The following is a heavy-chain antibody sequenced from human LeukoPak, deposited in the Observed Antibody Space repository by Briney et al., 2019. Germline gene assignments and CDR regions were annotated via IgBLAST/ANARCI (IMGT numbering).Heavy chain of an antibody. Sequence: SETLSLTCAVYGGSFSGYYWSWIRQPPGKGLEWIGYISYSGNTNYNPSLKSRVTISVDTSKNQFSLKLSSVTAADTAVYYCARGRTYRSSSWFDPWGQGTLVTVSS. CDR2: ISYSGNT. J-gene: IGHJ5*02. CDR3: ARGRTYRSSSWFDP. CDR1: GGSFSGYY. V-gene: IGHV4-59*01. D-gene: IGHD6-6*01.